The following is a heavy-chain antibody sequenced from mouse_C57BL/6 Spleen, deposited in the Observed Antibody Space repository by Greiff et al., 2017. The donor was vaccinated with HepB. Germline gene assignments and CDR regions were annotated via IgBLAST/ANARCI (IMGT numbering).Heavy chain of an antibody. J-gene: IGHJ4*01. D-gene: IGHD3-2*02. CDR2: IYPSDSET. CDR1: GYTFTSYW. CDR3: ARRKDSAGYVSYAMDY. Sequence: QVQLQQPGAELVRPGSSVKLSCKASGYTFTSYWMDWVKQRPGQGLEWIGNIYPSDSETHYNQKFKDKATLTVDKSLSTAYMQLSSLTSEDSAVYDWARRKDSAGYVSYAMDYWGQGTSVTVAS. V-gene: IGHV1-61*01.